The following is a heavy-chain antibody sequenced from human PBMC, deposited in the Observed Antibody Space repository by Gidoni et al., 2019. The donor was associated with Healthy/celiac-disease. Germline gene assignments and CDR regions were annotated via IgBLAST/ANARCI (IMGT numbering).Heavy chain of an antibody. J-gene: IGHJ5*02. V-gene: IGHV3-49*05. CDR2: IRSKAYGGTT. D-gene: IGHD3-3*01. CDR3: TTGDFWSGYYT. Sequence: EVQLVESGGGLVTPGRSLRLSCTASGFTFGDYAMSWFRQAPGKGLEWVGFIRSKAYGGTTEYAASVKGRFTISRDDSKSIAYLQMNSLKTEDTAVYYCTTGDFWSGYYTWGQGTLVTVSS. CDR1: GFTFGDYA.